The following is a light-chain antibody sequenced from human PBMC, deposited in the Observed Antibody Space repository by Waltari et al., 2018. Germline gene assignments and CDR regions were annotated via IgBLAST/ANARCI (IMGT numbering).Light chain of an antibody. J-gene: IGLJ2*01. V-gene: IGLV1-40*01. CDR2: GTT. Sequence: QSVLTQPPSVSGPPGQRVSISCPGSTSNLGAGYEVHWYQPGPGKAPKPIPYGTTTRPLGVPDRFFGSQYGTSASLAIIGLQAEDEGDYYCQSYDTTLSVVFGGGTKLTVL. CDR3: QSYDTTLSVV. CDR1: TSNLGAGYE.